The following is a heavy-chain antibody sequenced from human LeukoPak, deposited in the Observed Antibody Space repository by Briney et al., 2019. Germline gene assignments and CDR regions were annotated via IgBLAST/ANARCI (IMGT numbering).Heavy chain of an antibody. Sequence: SVKVSCKASGGTFSSYAISWVRQAPGQGLEWMGRIIPIFGIANYAQKFQGRVTITADKSTSTAYMELSSLRSGDTAVYYCARDGNCGGDCYSMDVWGQGTTVTVSS. V-gene: IGHV1-69*04. CDR3: ARDGNCGGDCYSMDV. CDR2: IIPIFGIA. J-gene: IGHJ6*02. CDR1: GGTFSSYA. D-gene: IGHD2-21*02.